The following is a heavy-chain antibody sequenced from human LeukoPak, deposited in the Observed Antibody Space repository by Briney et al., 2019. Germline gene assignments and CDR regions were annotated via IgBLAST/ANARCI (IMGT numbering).Heavy chain of an antibody. V-gene: IGHV3-30*04. CDR2: ISYDGSNK. CDR1: GFTFSSYA. CDR3: ARGAAAGDARGTYNWFDP. J-gene: IGHJ5*02. D-gene: IGHD6-13*01. Sequence: GGSLRLSCAASGFTFSSYAMHWVRQAPGKWLEWVAVISYDGSNKYYADSVKGRFTISRDNSKNTLYLQMNSLRAEDTAVYYCARGAAAGDARGTYNWFDPWGQGTLVTVSS.